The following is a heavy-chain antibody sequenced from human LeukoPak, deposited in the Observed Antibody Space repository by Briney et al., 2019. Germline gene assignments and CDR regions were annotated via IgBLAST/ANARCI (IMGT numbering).Heavy chain of an antibody. J-gene: IGHJ4*02. CDR1: GFTFSSYS. CDR3: ARDKKRWLLPTYYFDY. CDR2: VSSSSSTI. Sequence: GGSLRLSCAASGFTFSSYSMNWVRQAPGKGLEWVSYVSSSSSTIYYADFVKGRFTISRDNAKNSLYLQMNSLRDEDTAVYYCARDKKRWLLPTYYFDYWGQGTLVTVSS. V-gene: IGHV3-48*02. D-gene: IGHD2-15*01.